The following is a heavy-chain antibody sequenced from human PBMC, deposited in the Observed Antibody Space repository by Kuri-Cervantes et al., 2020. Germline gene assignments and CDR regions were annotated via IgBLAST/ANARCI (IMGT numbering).Heavy chain of an antibody. Sequence: GGSLRLSCAASGFTFSSYAMHWVRQAPGKGLEYVSAISSNGGSTYYANSVKGRFTISRDNSKNTLYLQMGSLRAEDTAVYYCARRNPAEYYYGMDVWGQGTTVTVSS. CDR3: ARRNPAEYYYGMDV. CDR1: GFTFSSYA. J-gene: IGHJ6*02. CDR2: ISSNGGST. V-gene: IGHV3-64*01.